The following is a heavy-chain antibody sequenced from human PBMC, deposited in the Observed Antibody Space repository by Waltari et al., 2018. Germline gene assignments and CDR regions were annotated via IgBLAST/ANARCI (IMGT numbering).Heavy chain of an antibody. J-gene: IGHJ5*02. Sequence: QVQLVQSGAEVKKSGSSVKVYCKASGGTFSSYAISWVRQAPGQGLEWMGGIIPILGIANYAQKFQGRVTITADKATRTAYMELSSVRSEDTAVYYCARGGAAAGKAHWFDPWGQGTLVTVSS. D-gene: IGHD6-13*01. CDR2: IIPILGIA. CDR3: ARGGAAAGKAHWFDP. V-gene: IGHV1-69*10. CDR1: GGTFSSYA.